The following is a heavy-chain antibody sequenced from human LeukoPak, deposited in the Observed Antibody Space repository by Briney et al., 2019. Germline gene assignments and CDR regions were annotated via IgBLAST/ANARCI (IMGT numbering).Heavy chain of an antibody. V-gene: IGHV3-23*01. D-gene: IGHD4-17*01. CDR3: AKDRPTVTTSGGLYNWFDP. CDR2: ISGSGGNT. J-gene: IGHJ5*02. Sequence: GGSLRLSCAASGFTFSSYAMSWVRQAPGKGLEWVSVISGSGGNTYYANSVKGRFTISRDNSKNTLYLQLNSLRAEDTAVYYCAKDRPTVTTSGGLYNWFDPWGQGTLVTVSS. CDR1: GFTFSSYA.